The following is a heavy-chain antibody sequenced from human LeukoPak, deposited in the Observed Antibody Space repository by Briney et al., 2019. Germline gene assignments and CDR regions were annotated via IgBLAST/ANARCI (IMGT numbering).Heavy chain of an antibody. CDR2: ISGSGGST. Sequence: GGSLKLSCAASGFTFSSYAMSWVRQAPGKGLEWVSAISGSGGSTYYADSVKGRFTISRDNSKNTLYLQMNSLRAEDTAVYYCAKDPSPYSSSWNHFDYWGQGTLVTVSS. CDR3: AKDPSPYSSSWNHFDY. CDR1: GFTFSSYA. V-gene: IGHV3-23*01. J-gene: IGHJ4*02. D-gene: IGHD6-13*01.